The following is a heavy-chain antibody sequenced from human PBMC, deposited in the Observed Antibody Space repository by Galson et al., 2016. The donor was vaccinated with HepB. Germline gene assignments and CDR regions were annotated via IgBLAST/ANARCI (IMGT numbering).Heavy chain of an antibody. J-gene: IGHJ3*01. D-gene: IGHD2-21*02. CDR2: IYYNEDT. CDR3: ARRKYCGGDCYAYTFDV. Sequence: ETLSLTCTVSGGSISSTLYQWGWFRQPPGKGLEWIGSIYYNEDTYYNPSLKSRITISVDTPKNQFSLKLSSLTAADTAVYYCARRKYCGGDCYAYTFDVWGLGKMVSVSS. V-gene: IGHV4-39*01. CDR1: GGSISSTLYQ.